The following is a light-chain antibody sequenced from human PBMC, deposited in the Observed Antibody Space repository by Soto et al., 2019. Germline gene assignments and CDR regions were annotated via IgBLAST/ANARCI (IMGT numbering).Light chain of an antibody. CDR2: GAS. V-gene: IGKV3-15*01. Sequence: EIVMTQSPATPSVSPGERATLSCRASQSVSSNLAWYQQKPGQAPRPLIYGASTRATGIPARFSGSGSGTEFTLTISSMQSEDFAVYYCQHYNNWPPWTFGQGTKVEIK. CDR1: QSVSSN. CDR3: QHYNNWPPWT. J-gene: IGKJ1*01.